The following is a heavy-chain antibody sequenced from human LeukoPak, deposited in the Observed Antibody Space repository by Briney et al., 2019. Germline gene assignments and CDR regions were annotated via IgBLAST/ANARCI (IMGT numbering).Heavy chain of an antibody. D-gene: IGHD3-9*01. CDR3: AKDTVRYFDWSPPDY. CDR2: ISWNSGGI. J-gene: IGHJ4*02. V-gene: IGHV3-9*01. CDR1: GFTFDDYA. Sequence: GGSLRLSCAASGFTFDDYAMHWVRQAPGKGLEWVSGISWNSGGIGYADSVKGRFTISRDNAKNSLYLQMNSLRAEDTALYYCAKDTVRYFDWSPPDYWGQGTLVTVSS.